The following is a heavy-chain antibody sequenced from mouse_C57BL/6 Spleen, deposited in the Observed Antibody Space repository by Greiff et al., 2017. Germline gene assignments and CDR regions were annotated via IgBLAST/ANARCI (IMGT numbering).Heavy chain of an antibody. D-gene: IGHD1-1*01. CDR1: GYTFTRYW. CDR2: LDPHSGGT. CDR3: ARSWGSYYYGSSRYFDV. J-gene: IGHJ1*03. Sequence: QVQLQQPGAELVKPGASVKLSCKASGYTFTRYWMHWVKPRPGRGLEWIGRLDPHSGGTKYNEKFKSKATLTADKPSSTAYMQLSSLTSEDLAVYECARSWGSYYYGSSRYFDVWCKGTTVTVSS. V-gene: IGHV1-72*01.